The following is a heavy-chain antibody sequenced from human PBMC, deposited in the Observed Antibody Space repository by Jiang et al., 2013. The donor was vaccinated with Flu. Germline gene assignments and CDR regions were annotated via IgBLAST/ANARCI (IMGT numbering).Heavy chain of an antibody. J-gene: IGHJ4*02. CDR3: ARARSSGYPNDY. Sequence: VQLVESGGGVVQPGRSLRLSCAASGFTFSSYGMHWVRQAPGKGLEWVAVIWYDGSNKYYADSVKGRFTISRDNSKNTLYLQMNSLRAEDTAVYYCARARSSGYPNDYWGQGTLVTVSS. V-gene: IGHV3-33*01. CDR1: GFTFSSYG. CDR2: IWYDGSNK. D-gene: IGHD3-22*01.